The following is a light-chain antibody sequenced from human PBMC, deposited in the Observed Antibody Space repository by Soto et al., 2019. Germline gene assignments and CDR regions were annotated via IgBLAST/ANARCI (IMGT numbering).Light chain of an antibody. CDR1: SSDVGGYNY. CDR2: DVS. J-gene: IGLJ2*01. V-gene: IGLV2-14*01. CDR3: SSYTRSSTVV. Sequence: QSALTQPASVSGSPGQSITISCTRPSSDVGGYNYVSWYQQHPGKAPKLMIYDVSNRPSGVSNRFSGSKSGNTASLTISGRQAEDEADYYCSSYTRSSTVVFGGGTQLTVL.